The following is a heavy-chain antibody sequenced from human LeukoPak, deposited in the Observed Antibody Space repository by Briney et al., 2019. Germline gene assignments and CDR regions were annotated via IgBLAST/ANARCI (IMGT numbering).Heavy chain of an antibody. Sequence: GGSLRLSCAASGFTFSSYEMNWVRQAPGKGLEWVSYISSSGSTIYYADSVKGRFTISRDNAKNSLYLQMNSLRAEDTAVYYCARGSSSWYVSYYYGMHVWGQGTTVTVSS. V-gene: IGHV3-48*03. J-gene: IGHJ6*02. D-gene: IGHD6-13*01. CDR1: GFTFSSYE. CDR3: ARGSSSWYVSYYYGMHV. CDR2: ISSSGSTI.